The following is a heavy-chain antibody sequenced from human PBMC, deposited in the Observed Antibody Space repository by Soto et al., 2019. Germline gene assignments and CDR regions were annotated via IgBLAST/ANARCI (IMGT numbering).Heavy chain of an antibody. D-gene: IGHD3-22*01. V-gene: IGHV4-61*01. Sequence: PSETLSLTCTVSGGSFSSGSYYWSWILQPPGKGLEWIGYIYYSGSTNYNPSLKSRVTISVDTSKNQFSLKLSSVTAADTAVYYCARLYYYDSSGYPNFDYWGQGTLVTVSS. J-gene: IGHJ4*02. CDR1: GGSFSSGSYY. CDR2: IYYSGST. CDR3: ARLYYYDSSGYPNFDY.